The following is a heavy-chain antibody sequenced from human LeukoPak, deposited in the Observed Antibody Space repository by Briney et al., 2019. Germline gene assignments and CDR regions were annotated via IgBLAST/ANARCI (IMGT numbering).Heavy chain of an antibody. V-gene: IGHV4-39*01. CDR3: ARQITIFGVVILGWFDP. D-gene: IGHD3-3*01. CDR1: GGSISSSSYY. J-gene: IGHJ5*02. Sequence: SETLSLTCTVSGGSISSSSYYWGWIRQPPGKGLEWIGSIYYSGSTYYNPSLKSRVTISVDTSKNQFSLKLSSVTAADTAVYYCARQITIFGVVILGWFDPWGQGTLVTVSS. CDR2: IYYSGST.